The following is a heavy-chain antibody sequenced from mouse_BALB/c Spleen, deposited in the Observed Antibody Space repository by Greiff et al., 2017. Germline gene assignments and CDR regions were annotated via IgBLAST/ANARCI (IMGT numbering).Heavy chain of an antibody. CDR1: GFTFSSYG. CDR3: ARDRYDDFDY. CDR2: INSNGGST. Sequence: EVQLQESGGGLVQPGGSLKLSCAASGFTFSSYGMSWVRQTPDKRLELVATINSNGGSTYYPDSVKGRFTISRDNAKNTLYLQMSSLKSEDTAMYYCARDRYDDFDYWGQGTTLTVSS. V-gene: IGHV5-6-3*01. J-gene: IGHJ2*01. D-gene: IGHD2-14*01.